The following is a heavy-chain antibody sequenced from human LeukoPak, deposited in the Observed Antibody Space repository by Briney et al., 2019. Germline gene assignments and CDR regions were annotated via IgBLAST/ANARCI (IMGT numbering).Heavy chain of an antibody. CDR3: ARHGRDYGSNPGFYYYYMDV. CDR2: IYPGDSDT. CDR1: GYSFNNYW. J-gene: IGHJ6*03. Sequence: GESLKISCKVSGYSFNNYWIGWVRQMPGKGLEWMGIIYPGDSDTRYSPSFQGQVTISADKSTTTAYLQWSSLKASDTAMYYCARHGRDYGSNPGFYYYYMDVWGKGTTVTVS. V-gene: IGHV5-51*01. D-gene: IGHD4-17*01.